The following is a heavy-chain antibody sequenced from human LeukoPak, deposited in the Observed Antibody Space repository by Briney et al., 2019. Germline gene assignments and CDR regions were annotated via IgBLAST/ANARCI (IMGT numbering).Heavy chain of an antibody. D-gene: IGHD1-26*01. CDR1: GFTFEIYW. Sequence: GGSLRLSCAASGFTFEIYWMSWVRQAPGKGLEWVANIRKDGSEKNYVDSVKGRFTISRDNANNSLFLQMNSLRADDTAVYYCARRLGGSDAFNVWGQGTMVTVSS. J-gene: IGHJ3*01. CDR2: IRKDGSEK. V-gene: IGHV3-7*02. CDR3: ARRLGGSDAFNV.